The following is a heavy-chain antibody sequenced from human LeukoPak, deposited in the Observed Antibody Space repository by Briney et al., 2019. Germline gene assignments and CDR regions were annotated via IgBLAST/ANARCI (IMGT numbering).Heavy chain of an antibody. D-gene: IGHD3-22*01. CDR3: ARVQIEAAMIVVVINDY. J-gene: IGHJ4*02. Sequence: ASVKVSCKASGYTFTSYGISWVRQAPGQGLEWMGWISAYNGNTNYAQKLQGRVTMTTDTSTSTAYMELRSLRSDDTAVYYCARVQIEAAMIVVVINDYWGQGTLVTVSS. CDR2: ISAYNGNT. V-gene: IGHV1-18*01. CDR1: GYTFTSYG.